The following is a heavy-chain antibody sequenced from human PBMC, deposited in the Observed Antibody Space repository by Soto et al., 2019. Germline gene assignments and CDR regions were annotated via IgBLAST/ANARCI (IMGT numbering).Heavy chain of an antibody. D-gene: IGHD2-2*01. V-gene: IGHV1-8*01. Sequence: QVQLVQSGAEVKKPGASVKVSCKASGYTFTSYDINWVRQATGQGLEWMGWMNPNSGNTGYAQKLQGRVTMTKNTSISTAYLELSSLRSEDTAVYYCARGHCMSTSGDFSYYYGMDVWGQGTTVTVSS. CDR1: GYTFTSYD. CDR3: ARGHCMSTSGDFSYYYGMDV. CDR2: MNPNSGNT. J-gene: IGHJ6*02.